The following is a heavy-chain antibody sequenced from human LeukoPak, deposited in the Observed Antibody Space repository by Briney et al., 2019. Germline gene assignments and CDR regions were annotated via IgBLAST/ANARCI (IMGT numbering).Heavy chain of an antibody. D-gene: IGHD4-17*01. J-gene: IGHJ4*02. CDR3: GRDGGSTVAIDY. CDR1: GFTFSSYS. CDR2: IARSSSDR. Sequence: GGSLRLSCEASGFTFSSYSMNWVRQAPGNGLEWVSSIARSSSDRFYADSVKGRFTISRDDAKKSLYLEMNSLRAEDTAVYYCGRDGGSTVAIDYWGQGTLVTVSS. V-gene: IGHV3-21*01.